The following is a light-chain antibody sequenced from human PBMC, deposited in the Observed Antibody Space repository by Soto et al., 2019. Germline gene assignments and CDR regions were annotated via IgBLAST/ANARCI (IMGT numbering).Light chain of an antibody. J-gene: IGKJ4*01. Sequence: EIVLTQSPATPSLSPGEKAPLSCRARQSVSSYLAWYQQKPGQAPRLLIYDASNRATGIPARFSGSGSGTDFTLTISSLEPEDFAVYYCQQRSNWQLTFGGGTKVDI. CDR2: DAS. CDR3: QQRSNWQLT. CDR1: QSVSSY. V-gene: IGKV3-11*01.